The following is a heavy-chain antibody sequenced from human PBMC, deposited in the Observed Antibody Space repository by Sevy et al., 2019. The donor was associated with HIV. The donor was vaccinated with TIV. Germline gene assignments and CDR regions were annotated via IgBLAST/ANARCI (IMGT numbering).Heavy chain of an antibody. J-gene: IGHJ4*02. D-gene: IGHD1-26*01. CDR1: GFTFSSYA. CDR3: AKAPTQPYSGSYYYFDY. Sequence: GGSVRLSCAASGFTFSSYAMSWVRQAPGKGLEWVSAISGSGGSTYYADSVKGRFTISRDNSKNTLYLQMNSLRAEDTAVYYCAKAPTQPYSGSYYYFDYWGQGTLVTVSS. CDR2: ISGSGGST. V-gene: IGHV3-23*01.